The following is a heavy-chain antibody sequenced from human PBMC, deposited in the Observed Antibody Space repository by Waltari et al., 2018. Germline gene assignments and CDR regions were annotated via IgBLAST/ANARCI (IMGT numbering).Heavy chain of an antibody. CDR1: GGTFSSYA. V-gene: IGHV5-51*01. J-gene: IGHJ3*02. Sequence: VQLVQSGAEVKKPGSSVKVSRKASGGTFSSYAISWVRQMPGKGLEWMGIIYPGDSDTRYSPSFQGQVTISADKSISTAYLQWSSLKASDTAMYYCARNRGSQRAFDIWGQGTMVTVSS. CDR2: IYPGDSDT. D-gene: IGHD2-15*01. CDR3: ARNRGSQRAFDI.